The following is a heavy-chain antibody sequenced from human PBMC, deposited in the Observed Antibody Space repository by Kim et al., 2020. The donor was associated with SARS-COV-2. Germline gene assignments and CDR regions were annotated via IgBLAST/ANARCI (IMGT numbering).Heavy chain of an antibody. D-gene: IGHD2-15*01. Sequence: SETLSLTCTVSGGSFSSYYWSWIRQPPGKGLEWIGFIYYSGSTNQNPSLKSRVTISVDTPKSQFSLWLSSVTAADTAVYYCAKGTVLGHCSDDWCYDDFDNWGQGTLVSVAS. V-gene: IGHV4-59*13. J-gene: IGHJ3*02. CDR2: IYYSGST. CDR3: AKGTVLGHCSDDWCYDDFDN. CDR1: GGSFSSYY.